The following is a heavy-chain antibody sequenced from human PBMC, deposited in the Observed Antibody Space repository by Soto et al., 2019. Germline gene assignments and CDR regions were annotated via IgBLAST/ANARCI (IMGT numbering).Heavy chain of an antibody. CDR1: SGSISSSNW. D-gene: IGHD3-3*01. Sequence: SETLSLTCAVSSGSISSSNWWSWVRQPPGKGLEWIGEIYHSGSTNYNPSLKSRVTISVDKSKNQFSLKLSSVTAADTAVYYCARGHTYYDFWSGYGAGYFDYWGQGTLVTVSS. CDR2: IYHSGST. V-gene: IGHV4-4*02. J-gene: IGHJ4*02. CDR3: ARGHTYYDFWSGYGAGYFDY.